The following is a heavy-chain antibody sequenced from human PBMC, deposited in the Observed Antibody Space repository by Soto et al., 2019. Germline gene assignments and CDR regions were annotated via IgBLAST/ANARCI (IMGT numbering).Heavy chain of an antibody. D-gene: IGHD3-10*01. Sequence: LRLSCAASGFTFSSYGMHWVRQAPGKGLEWVAVIWYDGSNKYYADSVKGRFTISRDNSKNTLYLQMNSLRAEDTAVYYCAVWFGELLYDYFDYWGQGTLVTVSS. J-gene: IGHJ4*02. V-gene: IGHV3-33*01. CDR2: IWYDGSNK. CDR3: AVWFGELLYDYFDY. CDR1: GFTFSSYG.